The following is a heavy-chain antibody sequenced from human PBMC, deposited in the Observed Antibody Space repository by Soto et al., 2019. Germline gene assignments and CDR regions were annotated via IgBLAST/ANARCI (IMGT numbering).Heavy chain of an antibody. CDR2: IYYSGST. Sequence: TSETRSLTCTVSGGSISSGGDYWSWIRQHPGKGLEWIGYIYYSGSTYYNPSLKSRVTISVDTSKNQFSLKLTSVTAADTAVYYCARDSGYSGPDWGQGTLVTVSS. CDR3: ARDSGYSGPD. CDR1: GGSISSGGDY. D-gene: IGHD5-12*01. V-gene: IGHV4-31*03. J-gene: IGHJ4*02.